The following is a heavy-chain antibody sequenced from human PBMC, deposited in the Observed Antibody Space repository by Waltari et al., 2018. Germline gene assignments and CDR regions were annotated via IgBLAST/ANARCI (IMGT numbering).Heavy chain of an antibody. V-gene: IGHV1-69*01. CDR1: GDTFPRYG. J-gene: IGHJ4*02. CDR2: ITPASTAL. Sequence: QVQLVQSGAEVKKPGSSVTVSCKASGDTFPRYGINWVRQAPGQGLEWMGGITPASTALIYAQSFQGRVTITADESTTTAYIEVSSLRSEDTAMYYCARDMRGAYLFPAPFDFWGQGTLVIVSS. D-gene: IGHD3-16*01. CDR3: ARDMRGAYLFPAPFDF.